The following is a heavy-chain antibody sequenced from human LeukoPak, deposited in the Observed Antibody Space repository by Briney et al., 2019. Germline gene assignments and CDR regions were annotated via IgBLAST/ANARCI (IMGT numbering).Heavy chain of an antibody. Sequence: ASVKVSCKASGYTFTSYDINWVRQATGQGLEWMGWMNPNSGNTGYAQKFQGRVTMTRNTSISTAYMELSSLRSEDTAVYYCARGWYDSSGYHYVSLYYWGQGTLVTVSS. J-gene: IGHJ4*02. CDR2: MNPNSGNT. CDR3: ARGWYDSSGYHYVSLYY. V-gene: IGHV1-8*01. CDR1: GYTFTSYD. D-gene: IGHD3-22*01.